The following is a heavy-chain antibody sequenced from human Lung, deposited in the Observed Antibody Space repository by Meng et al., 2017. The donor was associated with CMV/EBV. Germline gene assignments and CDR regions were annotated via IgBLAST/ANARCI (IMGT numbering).Heavy chain of an antibody. CDR3: ARDPLYCSSTSCYPYYFDY. V-gene: IGHV3-30-3*01. CDR2: ISYDGSNK. D-gene: IGHD2-2*01. CDR1: FSSYA. J-gene: IGHJ4*02. Sequence: FSSYAMHWVRQAPGKGLEWVAVISYDGSNKYYADSVKGRFTISRDNSKNTLYLQMNSLRAEDTAVYYCARDPLYCSSTSCYPYYFDYWGQGTLVTVSS.